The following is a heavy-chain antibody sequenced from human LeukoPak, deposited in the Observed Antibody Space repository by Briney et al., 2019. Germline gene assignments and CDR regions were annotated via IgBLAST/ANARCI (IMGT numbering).Heavy chain of an antibody. Sequence: PGGSLRLSCAASGFTFSSYWMHWVRQAPGKGLVWVSRINSDGSSTSYADSVKGRFTISRDNAKNTLYLQMNSLRAEDTAVYYCARAREWWLPHDYWGQGTLVTVSS. CDR3: ARAREWWLPHDY. J-gene: IGHJ4*02. D-gene: IGHD5-12*01. CDR1: GFTFSSYW. V-gene: IGHV3-74*01. CDR2: INSDGSST.